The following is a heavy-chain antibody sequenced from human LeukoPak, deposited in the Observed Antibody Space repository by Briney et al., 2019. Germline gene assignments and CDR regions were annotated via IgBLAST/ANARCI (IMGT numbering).Heavy chain of an antibody. CDR1: GFTVSSNY. J-gene: IGHJ5*02. CDR3: ARDQRMVRGVIISAWFDP. D-gene: IGHD3-10*01. Sequence: GGSLRLSCAASGFTVSSNYMSWVRQAPGKGLEWVSVIYSGGSTYYADSVKGRFTISRDNSKNTLYLQMNSLRAEDTAVYYCARDQRMVRGVIISAWFDPWGQGTLVTVSS. CDR2: IYSGGST. V-gene: IGHV3-66*01.